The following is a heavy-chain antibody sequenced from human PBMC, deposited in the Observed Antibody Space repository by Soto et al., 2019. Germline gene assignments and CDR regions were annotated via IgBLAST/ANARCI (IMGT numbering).Heavy chain of an antibody. V-gene: IGHV1-69*01. CDR1: GGTFSSYA. D-gene: IGHD3-10*01. CDR2: IIPMYGPA. Sequence: QVPLVQSGAEVKKPGSSVTVSCKASGGTFSSYAIHWVRQAPGQGLEWMGGIIPMYGPAKYAQRFQGRVTITADESTTTGYMELTSLTSQATAVYYCARVTSMVRGAIDNWFDPWGHGTLVTVSS. J-gene: IGHJ5*02. CDR3: ARVTSMVRGAIDNWFDP.